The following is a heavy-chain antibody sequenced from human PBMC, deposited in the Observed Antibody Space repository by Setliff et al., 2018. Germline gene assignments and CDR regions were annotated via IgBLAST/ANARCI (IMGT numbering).Heavy chain of an antibody. J-gene: IGHJ4*02. D-gene: IGHD2-21*02. Sequence: GSLRLSCAASGFTFSTYRMHWVRQAPGKGLEWVAVIWGDGGTKYHADSVKGRFTISRDNSKNTVYLQMNSLRAADTAVYHCARVGQATVVTAIHGALDYWGQGTLVTVSS. CDR3: ARVGQATVVTAIHGALDY. CDR2: IWGDGGTK. CDR1: GFTFSTYR. V-gene: IGHV3-33*08.